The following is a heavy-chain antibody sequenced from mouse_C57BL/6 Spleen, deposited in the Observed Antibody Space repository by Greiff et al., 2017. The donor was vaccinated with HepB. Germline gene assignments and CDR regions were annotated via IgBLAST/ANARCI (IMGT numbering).Heavy chain of an antibody. V-gene: IGHV14-4*01. J-gene: IGHJ2*01. Sequence: VHVKQSGAELVRPGASVKLSCTASGFNIKDDYMHWVKQRPEQGLEWIGWIDPENGDTEYASKFQGKATITADPSSNTAYLQLSSLTSEDTAVYYCTTYYGRGEDYWGQGTTLTVSS. D-gene: IGHD1-1*01. CDR2: IDPENGDT. CDR3: TTYYGRGEDY. CDR1: GFNIKDDY.